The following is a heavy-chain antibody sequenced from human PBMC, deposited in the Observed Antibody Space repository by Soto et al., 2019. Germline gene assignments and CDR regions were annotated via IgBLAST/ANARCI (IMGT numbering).Heavy chain of an antibody. CDR3: ARGPNSDC. CDR2: IYSGGNP. Sequence: EERLVQSGGGLVQPGGSLRLSCAASGFSVGGNYMSWVRQAPGKGLELVSLIYSGGNPFYADSMKGRFTLSRDNSNNMLYLRMDSLRAEDTAVYYCARGPNSDCWGQGTLVIVSS. CDR1: GFSVGGNY. D-gene: IGHD2-21*01. V-gene: IGHV3-53*01. J-gene: IGHJ4*02.